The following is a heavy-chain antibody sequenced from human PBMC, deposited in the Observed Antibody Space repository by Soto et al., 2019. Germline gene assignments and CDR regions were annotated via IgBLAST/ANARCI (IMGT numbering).Heavy chain of an antibody. CDR2: VHPSGST. Sequence: PSETLSLTCAVYGGSFSGDYLSWIRQPPGKGLEWIGEVHPSGSTDYNPSLKSRLTLSLDTSKNQFSLKVASVTAADTAVYFCARGKPSGYRFGPRNFFYYGLDVWGPGTTVTVSS. J-gene: IGHJ6*02. V-gene: IGHV4-34*01. D-gene: IGHD5-18*01. CDR1: GGSFSGDY. CDR3: ARGKPSGYRFGPRNFFYYGLDV.